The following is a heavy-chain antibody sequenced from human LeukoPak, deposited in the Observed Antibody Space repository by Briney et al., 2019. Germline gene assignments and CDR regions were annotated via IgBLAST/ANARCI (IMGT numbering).Heavy chain of an antibody. J-gene: IGHJ4*02. V-gene: IGHV3-66*01. Sequence: PGGSLRLSCEASGYTVSDKPMAWVRQAAGKGLEWVSVIYSDGSTYYSEPVKGRFYISRDNSKNTLYLQMNSLGADDTAVYYCAARPDLNRGPYDYWGQGTLVTVSS. D-gene: IGHD1/OR15-1a*01. CDR1: GYTVSDKP. CDR3: AARPDLNRGPYDY. CDR2: IYSDGST.